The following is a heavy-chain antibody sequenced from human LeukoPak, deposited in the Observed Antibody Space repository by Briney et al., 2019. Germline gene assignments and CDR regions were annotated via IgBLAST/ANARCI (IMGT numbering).Heavy chain of an antibody. V-gene: IGHV4-59*01. J-gene: IGHJ4*02. CDR3: AREVGGYSSSWYGDYFDY. CDR2: IYYSGST. CDR1: GGSISSYY. Sequence: SETLSLTCTVSGGSISSYYWSWIRQPPGKGLEWIGYIYYSGSTNYNPSLKSRVTISVDTPKNQFSLKLSSVTAADTAVYYCAREVGGYSSSWYGDYFDYWGQGTLVTVSS. D-gene: IGHD6-13*01.